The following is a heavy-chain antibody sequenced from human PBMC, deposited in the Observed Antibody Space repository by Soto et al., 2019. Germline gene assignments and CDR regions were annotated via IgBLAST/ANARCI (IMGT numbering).Heavy chain of an antibody. CDR2: IYWDDSK. J-gene: IGHJ4*02. V-gene: IGHV2-5*02. CDR3: AHAYGGRSLY. Sequence: QITLKESGPPLVKPTQTRTLTCTFSGFSLTTDRVGVGWIRQPPGEALEWLAVIYWDDSKTYRPSLESRLTITKDTSKNQVALTMNNMDSLDTATYYCAHAYGGRSLYWGQGTLVTVSS. D-gene: IGHD1-26*01. CDR1: GFSLTTDRVG.